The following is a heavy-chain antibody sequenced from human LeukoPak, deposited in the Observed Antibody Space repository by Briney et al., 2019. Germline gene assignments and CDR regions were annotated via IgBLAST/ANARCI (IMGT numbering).Heavy chain of an antibody. D-gene: IGHD3-3*01. J-gene: IGHJ4*02. CDR2: IKQDGSEK. Sequence: PGGSLRLSCAVSGFTLSSYWMSWVRQAPGKGLEWVANIKQDGSEKYYVDSVMGRFTISRDNAKNSLYLQMNSLRAEDTAVYYCARVGGDFWSGLCFDYWGQGTLVTVSS. CDR3: ARVGGDFWSGLCFDY. CDR1: GFTLSSYW. V-gene: IGHV3-7*02.